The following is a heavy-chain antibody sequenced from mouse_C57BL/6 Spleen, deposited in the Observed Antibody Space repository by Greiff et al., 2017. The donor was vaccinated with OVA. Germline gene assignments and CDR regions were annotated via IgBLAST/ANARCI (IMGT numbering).Heavy chain of an antibody. D-gene: IGHD3-1*01. J-gene: IGHJ2*01. V-gene: IGHV5-9*01. CDR1: GFTFSSYT. CDR2: LSGGGGNT. CDR3: ARGGYYFDY. Sequence: EVMLVESGGGLVKPGGSLKLSCAASGFTFSSYTMSWVRQTPEKRLEWVATLSGGGGNTYYPDSVKGRFTISRDNAKNTLYLQMSSLRSEDTALYYCARGGYYFDYWGQGTTLTVSS.